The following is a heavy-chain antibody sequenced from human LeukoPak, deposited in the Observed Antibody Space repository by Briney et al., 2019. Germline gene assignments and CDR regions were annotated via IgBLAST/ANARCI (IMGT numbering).Heavy chain of an antibody. CDR2: ISSSSSYI. Sequence: GGSLRLSCAASGFAFSSYSMNWVRQAPGKGLEWVSSISSSSSYIYYADSVKGRFTISRDNAKNSLYLQMNSLRAEDTAVYYCATLLSHHPTTQYYYYMDVWGKGTTVTVSS. V-gene: IGHV3-21*01. CDR1: GFAFSSYS. CDR3: ATLLSHHPTTQYYYYMDV. D-gene: IGHD1-1*01. J-gene: IGHJ6*03.